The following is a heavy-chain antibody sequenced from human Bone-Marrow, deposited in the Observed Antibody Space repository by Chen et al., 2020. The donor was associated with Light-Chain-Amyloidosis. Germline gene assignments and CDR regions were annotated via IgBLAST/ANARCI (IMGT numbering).Heavy chain of an antibody. CDR1: GFTCSRYF. CDR2: IREDGNEK. V-gene: IGHV3-7*01. J-gene: IGHJ4*02. D-gene: IGHD6-25*01. CDR3: ARESSVAAPYYLDY. Sequence: EVRLVESGGGLVQPGGSLRLPCAASGFTCSRYFMSWVRQAPGKGLEWVANIREDGNEKYYVQSVKGRFTISRDNAKNAVYLQMHSLGAEDSAIYFCARESSVAAPYYLDYWGQGIWVTVSA.